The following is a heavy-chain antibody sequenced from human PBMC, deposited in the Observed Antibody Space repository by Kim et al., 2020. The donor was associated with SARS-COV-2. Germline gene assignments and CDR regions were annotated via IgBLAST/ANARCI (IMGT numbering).Heavy chain of an antibody. J-gene: IGHJ6*02. D-gene: IGHD1-1*01. CDR3: AKDRSTGHYYYGMDV. Sequence: GGSLRLSCAASGFSFSIYGVHWVRQAPGKALEWVASFLSDGNDKFYADSVKGRFTLSRDNSRNTLYLQMDSLRAEDTAVYYCAKDRSTGHYYYGMDVWGQGTTVTVSS. V-gene: IGHV3-30*18. CDR1: GFSFSIYG. CDR2: FLSDGNDK.